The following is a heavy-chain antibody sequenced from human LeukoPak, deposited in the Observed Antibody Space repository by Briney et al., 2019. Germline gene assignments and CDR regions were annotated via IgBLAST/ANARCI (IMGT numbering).Heavy chain of an antibody. CDR3: ARRVAADLDC. Sequence: GESLKISCKGSGYTFTNYWIGWVRQMPGKGLEWMGIIYPGDSETRYSPSFQDQVTISADKSLSTAYLQWSSLKASDTAMYYCARRVAADLDCWGQGTLVTVSS. J-gene: IGHJ4*02. CDR1: GYTFTNYW. D-gene: IGHD3-10*01. V-gene: IGHV5-51*01. CDR2: IYPGDSET.